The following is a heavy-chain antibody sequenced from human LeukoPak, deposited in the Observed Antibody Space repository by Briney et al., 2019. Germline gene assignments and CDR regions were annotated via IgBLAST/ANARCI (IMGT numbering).Heavy chain of an antibody. D-gene: IGHD4-23*01. CDR1: GGTLSTYS. CDR2: IIPIFNTI. CDR3: ARGLSRWSTPTSSYYYRMDV. J-gene: IGHJ6*02. Sequence: SVNVSCKASGGTLSTYSISWVRQAPGRGLEWMGGIIPIFNTINYAQRFQGRVTPTADESTNTAYMELSSLRSEDTAVYYCARGLSRWSTPTSSYYYRMDVWGQGTTVAVSS. V-gene: IGHV1-69*13.